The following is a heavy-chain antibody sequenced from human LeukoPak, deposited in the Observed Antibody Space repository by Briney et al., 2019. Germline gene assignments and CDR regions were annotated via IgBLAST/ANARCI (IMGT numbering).Heavy chain of an antibody. Sequence: GASVKGSCKASGYTFTSYDINWVRQATGQGLEWMGWMNPNSGNTGYAQKFQGRVTMTRNTSISTAYMELSSLRSEDTAVYYCARGGYCSSTSCPSLYYYYGMDVWGQGTTVTVSS. CDR2: MNPNSGNT. CDR3: ARGGYCSSTSCPSLYYYYGMDV. J-gene: IGHJ6*02. CDR1: GYTFTSYD. D-gene: IGHD2-2*01. V-gene: IGHV1-8*01.